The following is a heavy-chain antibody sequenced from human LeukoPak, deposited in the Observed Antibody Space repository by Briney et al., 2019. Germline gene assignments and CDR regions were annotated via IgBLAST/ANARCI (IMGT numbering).Heavy chain of an antibody. CDR3: ARDPTAYYDSSGYYLNTIDY. CDR2: IWYDGSKK. Sequence: QPGRSLRLSCAASGFTFSSYGMHWVRQAPGKGLDWVAVIWYDGSKKYYADSLKGRFTISRDNVKNTLYLQMNSLRVEDTAVYYCARDPTAYYDSSGYYLNTIDYWGQGTLVTVSS. V-gene: IGHV3-33*01. J-gene: IGHJ4*02. D-gene: IGHD3-22*01. CDR1: GFTFSSYG.